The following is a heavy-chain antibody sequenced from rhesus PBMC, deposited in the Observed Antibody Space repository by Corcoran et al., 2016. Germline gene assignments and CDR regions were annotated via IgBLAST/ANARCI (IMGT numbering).Heavy chain of an antibody. CDR1: GGTISSNY. CDR2: IFGSGSNT. V-gene: IGHV4S11*01. D-gene: IGHD2-21*01. Sequence: QVQLQESGPGLVKPLETLSLTCVVSGGTISSNYWSWIRQPPGKVVEWIAYIFGSGSNTNHNPSLKSRVTLSVATSKNQISLKMSAVTAADTAVYYCAREGSGNSLAVWGRGVLVAVSS. J-gene: IGHJ5-2*02. CDR3: AREGSGNSLAV.